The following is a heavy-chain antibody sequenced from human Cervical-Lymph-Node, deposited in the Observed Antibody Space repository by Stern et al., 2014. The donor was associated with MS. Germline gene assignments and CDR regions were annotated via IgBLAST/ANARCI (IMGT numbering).Heavy chain of an antibody. CDR3: GRDTCRGGGCYFRY. CDR1: RFIFSNYA. J-gene: IGHJ4*02. Sequence: VQLVESGGGVVQPGRSLRLSCAPSRFIFSNYAMHWVRQAPGKGLDWVAFVSNEGSKQFYADSVKGRFTISRDNANNTLYLQMNSLRPEDTAVYYCGRDTCRGGGCYFRYWGQGILITVSS. V-gene: IGHV3-30-3*01. D-gene: IGHD2-15*01. CDR2: VSNEGSKQ.